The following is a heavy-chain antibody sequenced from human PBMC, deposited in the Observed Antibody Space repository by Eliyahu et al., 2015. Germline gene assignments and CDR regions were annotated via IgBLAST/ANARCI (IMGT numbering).Heavy chain of an antibody. CDR2: ISGYNGDT. CDR1: GYSFTSYX. J-gene: IGHJ6*02. D-gene: IGHD3-3*02. CDR3: ARSFIFGADSYPAYNYGMDA. V-gene: IGHV1-18*01. Sequence: QVQLVQSGVEVMKPGASVKVSCKASGYSFTSYXINGVRQAPGQGLEWMGWISGYNGDTRYPQKFQDRVSMTRDKFTTTAYMELRSLTSGDTAVYYCARSFIFGADSYPAYNYGMDAWGQGTTVTVSS.